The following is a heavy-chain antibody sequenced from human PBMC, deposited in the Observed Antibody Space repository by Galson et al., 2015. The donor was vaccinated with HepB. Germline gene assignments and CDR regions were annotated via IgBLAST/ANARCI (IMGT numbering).Heavy chain of an antibody. CDR1: GFTFSSYA. CDR3: AKDGVAVTGNDAFDN. J-gene: IGHJ3*02. Sequence: SLRLSCAASGFTFSSYAMSWVRQAPGKGLEWVSAIGGSGGSTYYADSVKGRFTISRDNSKNTLYLLMNSLRAEDTAVYYCAKDGVAVTGNDAFDNWGQGTMVTVSS. D-gene: IGHD6-19*01. V-gene: IGHV3-23*01. CDR2: IGGSGGST.